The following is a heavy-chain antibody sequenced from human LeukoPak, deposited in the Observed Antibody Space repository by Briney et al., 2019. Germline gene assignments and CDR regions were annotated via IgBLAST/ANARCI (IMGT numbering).Heavy chain of an antibody. CDR3: ARESTVITGQGRIFTGNYHGMDV. D-gene: IGHD4-23*01. V-gene: IGHV4-4*07. CDR1: GGSISSYY. J-gene: IGHJ6*02. CDR2: IYTSGST. Sequence: PSETLSLTCTVSGGSISSYYWSWIRQPAGKGLEWIGRIYTSGSTNYNPSLKSRVTMSVDTSKNQFSLKLRSVTAADTAEYYCARESTVITGQGRIFTGNYHGMDVWGHGTTVIVSS.